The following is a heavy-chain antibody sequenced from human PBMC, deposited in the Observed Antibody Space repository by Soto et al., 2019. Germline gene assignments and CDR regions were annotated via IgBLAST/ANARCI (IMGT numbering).Heavy chain of an antibody. CDR3: ATSNHGERD. CDR1: GFTLSEYG. J-gene: IGHJ4*02. Sequence: ELQVLESGGGLVQPGGSLRLTCAASGFTLSEYGTSWVRQAPGKGLEWVSFVSGSGDSTYYTDSVKGRFTISRDSSKNTVCLQMNSMRDENTVVYYCATSNHGERDWGQGTLVTVSS. CDR2: VSGSGDST. D-gene: IGHD3-10*01. V-gene: IGHV3-23*01.